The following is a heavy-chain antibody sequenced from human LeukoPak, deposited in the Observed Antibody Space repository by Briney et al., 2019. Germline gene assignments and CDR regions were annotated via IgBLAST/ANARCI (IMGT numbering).Heavy chain of an antibody. J-gene: IGHJ4*02. CDR2: ISWNSGSI. Sequence: GGSLRLSCAASGFTFDDYAMHWVRQAPGKGLEWVSGISWNSGSIGYADSVKGRFTISRDNSKNTLYLQMNSLRAEDTAVYYCAKEGSDYYDSSGYLDYWGQGTLVTVSS. V-gene: IGHV3-9*01. CDR3: AKEGSDYYDSSGYLDY. CDR1: GFTFDDYA. D-gene: IGHD3-22*01.